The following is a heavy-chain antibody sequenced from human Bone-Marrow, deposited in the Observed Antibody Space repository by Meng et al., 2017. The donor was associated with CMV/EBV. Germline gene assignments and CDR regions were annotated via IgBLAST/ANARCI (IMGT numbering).Heavy chain of an antibody. CDR2: ISGSGCST. J-gene: IGHJ6*02. CDR1: GFTFSSYA. CDR3: SEDDYDFWRWYQPDYYGMDV. V-gene: IGHV3-23*01. D-gene: IGHD3-3*01. Sequence: GGSLRLSCAASGFTFSSYAMSWVRQAPGKGLEWVSAISGSGCSTYYADSVKGRFTISRDNSKNTLYPQMNSLRAEDTAVYYCSEDDYDFWRWYQPDYYGMDVWGQGTTVTVSS.